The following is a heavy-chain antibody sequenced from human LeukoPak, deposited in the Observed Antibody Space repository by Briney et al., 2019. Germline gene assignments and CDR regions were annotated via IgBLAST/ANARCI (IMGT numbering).Heavy chain of an antibody. V-gene: IGHV1-69*13. CDR2: IIPIFATA. Sequence: SVKVSCKASGGTFSSYAISWVRQAPGQGLEWMGGIIPIFATANYAQKFQGRVTITADESTSTAYMELSSVTAADTAVYYCARVNDSSGYSRWRSIPNINFDYWGQGTLVTVSS. D-gene: IGHD3-22*01. CDR1: GGTFSSYA. J-gene: IGHJ4*02. CDR3: ARVNDSSGYSRWRSIPNINFDY.